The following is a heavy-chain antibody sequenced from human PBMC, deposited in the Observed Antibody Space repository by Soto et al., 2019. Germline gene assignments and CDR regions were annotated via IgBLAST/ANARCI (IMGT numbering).Heavy chain of an antibody. CDR1: GFTFSSYA. D-gene: IGHD1-20*01. CDR2: ISYDGSNK. Sequence: PGGSLRLSCAASGFTFSSYAMHWVFQAPGKGLEWVAVISYDGSNKYYADSVKGRFTISRDNSKNTLYLQMNSLRAEDTAVYYCARPVRSISDWFDPWGQGTLVTVSS. V-gene: IGHV3-30-3*01. J-gene: IGHJ5*02. CDR3: ARPVRSISDWFDP.